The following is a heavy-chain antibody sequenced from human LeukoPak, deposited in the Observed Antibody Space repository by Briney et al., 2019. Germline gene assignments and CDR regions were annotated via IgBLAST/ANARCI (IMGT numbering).Heavy chain of an antibody. CDR2: IYYSGST. D-gene: IGHD6-13*01. CDR3: ARDRSRRSSWNNYYYYGMDV. V-gene: IGHV4-59*01. J-gene: IGHJ6*02. CDR1: GGSISSYY. Sequence: SETLSLTCTVSGGSISSYYWSWIRQPPGKGLEWIGYIYYSGSTNYNPSLKSRVTISVDTSKNQFSLKLSSVTAADTAVYYCARDRSRRSSWNNYYYYGMDVWGHGTTVTVSS.